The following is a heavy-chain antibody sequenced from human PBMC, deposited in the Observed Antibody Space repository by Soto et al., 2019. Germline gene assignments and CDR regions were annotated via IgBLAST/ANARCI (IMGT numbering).Heavy chain of an antibody. V-gene: IGHV4-39*01. CDR1: GGSISSSSYY. CDR2: IYYSGST. CDR3: ARGGIAVAIPGYYYYYYGMDV. J-gene: IGHJ6*02. Sequence: SETLSLTCTVSGGSISSSSYYWGWIRQPPGKGLEWIGSIYYSGSTYYNPSLKSRVTISVDTSKNQFSLKLSSVTAADTAVYYCARGGIAVAIPGYYYYYYGMDVWGQGTTVTVSS. D-gene: IGHD6-19*01.